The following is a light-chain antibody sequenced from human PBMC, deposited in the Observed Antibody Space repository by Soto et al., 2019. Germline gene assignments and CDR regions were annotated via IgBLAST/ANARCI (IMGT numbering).Light chain of an antibody. J-gene: IGKJ5*01. CDR2: NAF. Sequence: EVVLTQSPGTLSLSPGERAALSCRASQSVGNNFLAWYQQKPGQAPRLLIYNAFTRATGIPDRFSGSGSGTDFTLTVSRLEPDDFAMYYCHQYAYSPQTFGQGTRLEIK. CDR3: HQYAYSPQT. V-gene: IGKV3-20*01. CDR1: QSVGNNF.